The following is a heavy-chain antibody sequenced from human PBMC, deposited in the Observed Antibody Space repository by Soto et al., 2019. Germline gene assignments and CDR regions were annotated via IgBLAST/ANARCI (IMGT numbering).Heavy chain of an antibody. CDR1: GGSISSDKW. D-gene: IGHD2-15*01. CDR2: IYRSGST. V-gene: IGHV4-4*02. Sequence: SETLSLTCAVSGGSISSDKWCSCVRQPPGKGLEWIGEIYRSGSTNHNPSLKSRVTISVDNSKNQFSLRLSSVTAADTAMYYCARDRGVGGTRGAFDIWGQGTMVTVSS. J-gene: IGHJ3*02. CDR3: ARDRGVGGTRGAFDI.